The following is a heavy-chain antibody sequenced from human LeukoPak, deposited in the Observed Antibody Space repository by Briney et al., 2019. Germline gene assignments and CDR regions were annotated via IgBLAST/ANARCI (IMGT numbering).Heavy chain of an antibody. CDR3: ARHSQQLGRSYYYYGMDV. CDR1: GGSISSSSYY. J-gene: IGHJ6*02. CDR2: IYYSGTT. D-gene: IGHD6-13*01. V-gene: IGHV4-39*01. Sequence: PSETLSLTCTVAGGSISSSSYYWGWIREPPGEGLEWIVSIYYSGTTYYNPSLESRVTISVDPSKNQFSLNLNSVTAADTAVYYCARHSQQLGRSYYYYGMDVWGQGTTVTVSS.